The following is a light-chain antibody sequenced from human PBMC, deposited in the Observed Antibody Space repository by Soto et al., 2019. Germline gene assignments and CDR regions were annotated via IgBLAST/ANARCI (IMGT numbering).Light chain of an antibody. CDR3: QSYDSSLSGVV. J-gene: IGLJ2*01. CDR2: GNS. V-gene: IGLV1-40*01. CDR1: SSHIGAGYD. Sequence: QSVLTQPPSVSGAPGQRVTISCTGSSSHIGAGYDVHWYQQLPGTAPKLLIYGNSNRPSGVPDRVSGSKSGTSASLAITGLQAEDEADDYCQSYDSSLSGVVFGGGTKLTVL.